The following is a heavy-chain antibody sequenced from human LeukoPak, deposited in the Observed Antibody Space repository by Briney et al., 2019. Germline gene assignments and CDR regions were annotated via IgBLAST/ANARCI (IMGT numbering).Heavy chain of an antibody. Sequence: SETLSLTCTVSGGSISSYYWSWIRQPPGKGLEWIGYIYYSGSTNYNPSLKSRVTISVDTSKNQFSLKLSSVTAADTAVYYCARGLTGDYWGQGTLVTVSS. J-gene: IGHJ4*02. CDR1: GGSISSYY. CDR2: IYYSGST. D-gene: IGHD3-16*01. CDR3: ARGLTGDY. V-gene: IGHV4-59*01.